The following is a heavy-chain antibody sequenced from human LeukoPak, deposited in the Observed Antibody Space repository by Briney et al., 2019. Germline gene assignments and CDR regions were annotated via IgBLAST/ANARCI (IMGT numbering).Heavy chain of an antibody. CDR1: GYTFTDSY. Sequence: ASVKVSCKASGYTFTDSYLHWVRQAPGQGLEWMGWISAYNGNTNYAQKLQGRVTMTTDTSSSTAYMELRSLRSDDTAVYYCARWDYYDSRTFDIWGQGTMVTVSS. CDR3: ARWDYYDSRTFDI. V-gene: IGHV1-18*04. J-gene: IGHJ3*02. CDR2: ISAYNGNT. D-gene: IGHD3-22*01.